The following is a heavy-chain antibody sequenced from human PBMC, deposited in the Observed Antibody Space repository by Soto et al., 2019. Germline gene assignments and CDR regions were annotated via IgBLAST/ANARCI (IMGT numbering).Heavy chain of an antibody. Sequence: SETLSLTCTVSGDSMTSSSYYWGWIRQPPGKGLEWIGSIYYSERTSYNSGSTYYSPSLKSRVTISGDRSKNQFSLKLSSVTAADTAVYYCARRPFSMTTVPHFDYWGQGTLVTVSS. V-gene: IGHV4-39*01. J-gene: IGHJ4*02. CDR2: IYYSERTSYNSGST. CDR3: ARRPFSMTTVPHFDY. CDR1: GDSMTSSSYY. D-gene: IGHD4-17*01.